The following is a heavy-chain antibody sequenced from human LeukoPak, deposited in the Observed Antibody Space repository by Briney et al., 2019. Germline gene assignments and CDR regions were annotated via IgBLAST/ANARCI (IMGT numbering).Heavy chain of an antibody. V-gene: IGHV4-34*01. Sequence: SETLSLTCAVYGGSFSGYYWSWIRQPPGKGLEWIGEINHSGSTNYNPSLKSRVTISVDTSKNQFSLKLSSVTAAGTAVYYCATHSNVVVVAAFFYRGQGTLVTVSS. J-gene: IGHJ4*02. CDR1: GGSFSGYY. D-gene: IGHD2-15*01. CDR3: ATHSNVVVVAAFFY. CDR2: INHSGST.